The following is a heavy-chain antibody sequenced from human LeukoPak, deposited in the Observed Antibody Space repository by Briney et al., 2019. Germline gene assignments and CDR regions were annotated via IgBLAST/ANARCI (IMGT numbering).Heavy chain of an antibody. CDR1: GGSISNHY. CDR2: IYYSGST. Sequence: SETLSLTCTVSGGSISNHYWSWIRQPPGKGLEWIGYIYYSGSTNYNPSLKSRVTISVDTSKNQFSLKVSSVTAADTAVYYCARDGRGYSYGYSYFDSWGQGALVTVSS. J-gene: IGHJ4*02. D-gene: IGHD5-18*01. CDR3: ARDGRGYSYGYSYFDS. V-gene: IGHV4-59*11.